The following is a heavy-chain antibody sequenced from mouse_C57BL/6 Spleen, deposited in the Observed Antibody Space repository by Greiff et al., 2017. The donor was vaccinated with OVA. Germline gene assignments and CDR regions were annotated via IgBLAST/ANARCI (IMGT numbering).Heavy chain of an antibody. CDR1: GYTFTDYN. CDR3: ARFGVTTDWFAY. Sequence: EVQLQQSGPELVKPGASVKMSCKASGYTFTDYNMHWVKQSHGKSLEWIGYINPNNGGTSYNQKFKGKATLTVNKSSSTAYMELRSLTSEDSAVYYCARFGVTTDWFAYWGQGTLVTVSA. V-gene: IGHV1-22*01. D-gene: IGHD2-2*01. CDR2: INPNNGGT. J-gene: IGHJ3*01.